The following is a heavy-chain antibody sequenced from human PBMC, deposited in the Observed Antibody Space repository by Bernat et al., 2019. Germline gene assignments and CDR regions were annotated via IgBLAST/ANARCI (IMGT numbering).Heavy chain of an antibody. CDR2: ISGSGATI. CDR1: GFTFSSYS. D-gene: IGHD2-2*01. J-gene: IGHJ4*02. Sequence: VQLVESGGGVVQPGRSLRLSCAASGFTFSSYSMSWVRQVPGKGLEWVSIISGSGATIYYADSVKGRFTISRDNSKNTLYLQMNSLRAEDTAVYYCAKEHYSCSGTSCSFSDYWGQGTLVTVSS. V-gene: IGHV3-23*04. CDR3: AKEHYSCSGTSCSFSDY.